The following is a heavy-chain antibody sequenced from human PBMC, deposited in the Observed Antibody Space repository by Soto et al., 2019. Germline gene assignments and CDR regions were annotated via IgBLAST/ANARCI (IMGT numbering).Heavy chain of an antibody. CDR2: IIPILGIA. D-gene: IGHD6-13*01. CDR1: GGTFSSYT. V-gene: IGHV1-69*02. Sequence: QVQLVQSGAEVKKPGSSVKVSCKASGGTFSSYTISWVRQAPGQGLEWMGRIIPILGIANYAQKFQGRVTITADKCTGTAYMELSSLRSEDPAVYYCVGESDSSSLARDTWGQGTLVTVSS. CDR3: VGESDSSSLARDT. J-gene: IGHJ5*02.